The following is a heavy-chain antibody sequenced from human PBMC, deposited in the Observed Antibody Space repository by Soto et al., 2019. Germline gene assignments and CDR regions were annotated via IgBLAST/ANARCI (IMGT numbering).Heavy chain of an antibody. CDR2: ISGGGDSP. D-gene: IGHD2-2*01. Sequence: GGSLRLSCAASGFTFSTYTMSWVRQAPGKGLEWVSSISGGGDSPSYADSVQGRFTISRDNPKNTLYLQMNSLRAEDTALYYCAKARCSTANCYVHDYWGQGTLVTVSS. J-gene: IGHJ4*02. CDR3: AKARCSTANCYVHDY. CDR1: GFTFSTYT. V-gene: IGHV3-23*01.